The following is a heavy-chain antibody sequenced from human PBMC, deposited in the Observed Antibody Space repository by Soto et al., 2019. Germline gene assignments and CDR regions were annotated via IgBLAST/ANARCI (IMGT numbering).Heavy chain of an antibody. CDR2: IIPIFGTA. CDR3: AREGNVKYDQPPQFDH. D-gene: IGHD2-2*01. CDR1: GGTFSSYA. J-gene: IGHJ4*02. V-gene: IGHV1-69*13. Sequence: SVKVSCKASGGTFSSYAISWVRQAPGQGLEWMGGIIPIFGTANYAQKFQGRVTITADESTSTAYMELSSLRSEDTAVYYCAREGNVKYDQPPQFDHWGQGTLVTVSS.